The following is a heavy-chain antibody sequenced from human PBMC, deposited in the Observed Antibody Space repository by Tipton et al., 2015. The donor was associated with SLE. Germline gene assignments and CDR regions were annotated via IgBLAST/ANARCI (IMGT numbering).Heavy chain of an antibody. V-gene: IGHV3-23*01. J-gene: IGHJ5*02. CDR2: IVAGDGST. CDR1: GFTFSTFD. CDR3: ANNGGTFDP. Sequence: SLRLSCAASGFTFSTFDLTWVRQAPGKGLEWVSTIVAGDGSTHYADSVKGRFTISRDDSKKTLYLQMNSLRGDDTAVYYCANNGGTFDPWGQGTLVTVSS.